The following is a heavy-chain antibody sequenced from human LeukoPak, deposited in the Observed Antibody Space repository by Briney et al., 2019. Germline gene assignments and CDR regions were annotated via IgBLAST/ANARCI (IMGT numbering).Heavy chain of an antibody. V-gene: IGHV3-23*01. J-gene: IGHJ4*02. CDR2: ISGSGGRT. Sequence: GGSLRLSCAASGFTFSSYAMSWVRQAPGKGLEWVSAISGSGGRTYYADSLEGRFTISRDNSKNTLYLQMNTLRAEDTALYYCAKGYNTSGPLDYFDYWGQGTLVTVSS. CDR3: AKGYNTSGPLDYFDY. D-gene: IGHD3-22*01. CDR1: GFTFSSYA.